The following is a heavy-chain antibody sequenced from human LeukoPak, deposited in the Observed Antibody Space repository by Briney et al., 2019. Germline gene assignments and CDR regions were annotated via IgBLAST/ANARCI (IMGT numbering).Heavy chain of an antibody. J-gene: IGHJ4*02. CDR2: INHSGST. CDR1: GGSFSGYY. D-gene: IGHD3-3*01. V-gene: IGHV4-34*01. CDR3: ARVGYRYYDFWSGYYREGTGAIGY. Sequence: KPSETLSLTCAVYGGSFSGYYWSWNRQPPGKGLEWIGEINHSGSTNYNPSLKSRVTISVDTSKNQFSLKLSSVTAADTAVYYCARVGYRYYDFWSGYYREGTGAIGYWGQGTLVTVSS.